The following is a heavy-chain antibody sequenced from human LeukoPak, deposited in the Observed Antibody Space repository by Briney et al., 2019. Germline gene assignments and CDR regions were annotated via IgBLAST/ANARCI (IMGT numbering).Heavy chain of an antibody. CDR3: TKGLGSFDSSDFDD. V-gene: IGHV3-15*07. Sequence: GGSLRLSCEASGFAFNYVWMNWVRQAPGKGLEWVGRIKSKINGETTEYAAPVKGRFTISRDDSKNTLYLEKNSLTTEDTAVYYCTKGLGSFDSSDFDDWGQGTLVTVSS. CDR2: IKSKINGETT. D-gene: IGHD3-22*01. J-gene: IGHJ4*02. CDR1: GFAFNYVW.